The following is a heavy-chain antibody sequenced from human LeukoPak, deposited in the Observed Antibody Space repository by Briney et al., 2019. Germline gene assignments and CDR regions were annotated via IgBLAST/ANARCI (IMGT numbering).Heavy chain of an antibody. J-gene: IGHJ4*02. V-gene: IGHV4-38-2*02. CDR3: ARGGPYYYDSNNYYYSGFDY. CDR2: IYHSGNT. CDR1: GYSISSGYY. D-gene: IGHD3-22*01. Sequence: SETLSLTCTVSGYSISSGYYWGWIRQPPGKGLEWIGSIYHSGNTYYNPSLKSRVTISVDTSRNQFSLKLNSVTAPDTAVYFCARGGPYYYDSNNYYYSGFDYWGQGTLLTVSS.